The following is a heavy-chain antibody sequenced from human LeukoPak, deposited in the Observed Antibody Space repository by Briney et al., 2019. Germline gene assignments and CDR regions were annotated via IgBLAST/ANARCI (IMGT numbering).Heavy chain of an antibody. CDR1: GGSISSYY. Sequence: SPSETLSLTCTVSGGSISSYYWSWIRQPPGKGLEWIGYIYYSGSTNYNPSLKSRVTISVDTSKNQFPLKLSSVTAADTAVYYCARGYCSGGSCYSRVFDYWGQGTLVTVSS. V-gene: IGHV4-59*01. CDR3: ARGYCSGGSCYSRVFDY. CDR2: IYYSGST. J-gene: IGHJ4*02. D-gene: IGHD2-15*01.